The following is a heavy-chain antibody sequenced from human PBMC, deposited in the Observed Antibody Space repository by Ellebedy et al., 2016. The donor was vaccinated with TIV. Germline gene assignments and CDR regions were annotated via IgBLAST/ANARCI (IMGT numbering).Heavy chain of an antibody. J-gene: IGHJ6*03. Sequence: ASVKVSXXASGYTFTGHYMHWVRQAPGQGIEWMGWINPNSGGTNYAQKFQGRVTMTRDTSISTAYMEVSRLRFDDTAVYYCATGSITIFGVVINSYMDVWGKGTTVTVSS. CDR3: ATGSITIFGVVINSYMDV. CDR1: GYTFTGHY. CDR2: INPNSGGT. D-gene: IGHD3-3*01. V-gene: IGHV1-2*02.